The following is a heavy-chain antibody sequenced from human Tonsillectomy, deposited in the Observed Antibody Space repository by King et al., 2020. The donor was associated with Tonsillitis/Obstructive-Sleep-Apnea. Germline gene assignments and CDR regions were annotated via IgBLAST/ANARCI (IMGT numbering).Heavy chain of an antibody. CDR2: INPDSGGT. J-gene: IGHJ6*02. CDR1: GYTFTGYY. D-gene: IGHD6-19*01. V-gene: IGHV1-2*02. Sequence: QLVQSGAEVKKPGASVKVSCKAAGYTFTGYYMYWVRQAPGQGLEWMGWINPDSGGTKYAQKFQGRVTMTRDTSISTVYMELSRLRSDDTAVYYCARVAVASSHGMDVWGQGTTVTVSS. CDR3: ARVAVASSHGMDV.